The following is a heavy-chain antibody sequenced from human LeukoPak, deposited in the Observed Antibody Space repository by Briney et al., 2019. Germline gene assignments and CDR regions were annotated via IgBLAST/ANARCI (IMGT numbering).Heavy chain of an antibody. CDR2: ISSSSSST. Sequence: GGSLGLSCAASGFTFSSYSMNWVRQAPGKGLEWVSYISSSSSSTHYADSVTGRFTISRDNAKNSLYLQLNSLRAEQTGVYYCARDDVGYFDYWGQGTLVTVS. V-gene: IGHV3-48*01. CDR3: ARDDVGYFDY. J-gene: IGHJ4*02. CDR1: GFTFSSYS. D-gene: IGHD1-26*01.